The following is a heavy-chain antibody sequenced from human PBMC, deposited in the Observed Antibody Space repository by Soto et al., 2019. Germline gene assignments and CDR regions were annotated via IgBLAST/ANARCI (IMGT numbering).Heavy chain of an antibody. J-gene: IGHJ6*02. V-gene: IGHV1-18*01. D-gene: IGHD2-8*01. CDR1: GYTFTSFG. Sequence: QVQLVQSGGEVKKPGASVKVSCKATGYTFTSFGFSWVRQAPGQGLEWMGWISAYNGNTNYAQKLQGRVTMTTDTSTSTAYMELRSLTSDDTAVYYCARDRSMYYGMDVWGQGTTVTVSS. CDR2: ISAYNGNT. CDR3: ARDRSMYYGMDV.